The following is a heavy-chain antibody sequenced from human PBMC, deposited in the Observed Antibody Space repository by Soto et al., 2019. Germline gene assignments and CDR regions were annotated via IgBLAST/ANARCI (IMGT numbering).Heavy chain of an antibody. J-gene: IGHJ6*02. CDR3: AGDGSGSYYMYYYYGMDV. V-gene: IGHV4-59*01. CDR2: IYYSGST. CDR1: GGSISSYY. Sequence: SETLSLTCTVSGGSISSYYWSWIRQPPGKGLEWIGYIYYSGSTNYNPSLKSRVTISVDTSKNQFSLKLSSVTAADTAVYYCAGDGSGSYYMYYYYGMDVWGQGTTVTVSS. D-gene: IGHD3-10*01.